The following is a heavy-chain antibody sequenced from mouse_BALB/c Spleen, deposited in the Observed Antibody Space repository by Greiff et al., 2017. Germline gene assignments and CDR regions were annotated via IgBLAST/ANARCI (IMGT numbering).Heavy chain of an antibody. J-gene: IGHJ4*01. CDR3: ARGGATEYAIDY. Sequence: VKLMESGAGLVAPSQCLYISCTASGFSLTGYGVNWVRQPPGKGLEWLGMICGDGSTDYNSAIKSRLSISKDNSKSQVFLKLNSLPTDDTARYYCARGGATEYAIDYWGQGTSVTVSS. CDR1: GFSLTGYG. CDR2: ICGDGST. D-gene: IGHD6-1*01. V-gene: IGHV2-6-7*01.